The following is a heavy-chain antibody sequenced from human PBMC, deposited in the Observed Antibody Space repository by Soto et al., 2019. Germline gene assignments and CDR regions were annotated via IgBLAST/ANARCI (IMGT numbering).Heavy chain of an antibody. J-gene: IGHJ4*02. CDR3: ARRGASGNFDY. CDR1: GGSISPYY. CDR2: IYYSGST. Sequence: SETLSLTCTVSGGSISPYYWSWIRQPPGKGLEWIGYIYYSGSTNYNPSLRSRVTISVDTSKNQFSLRLSSVTAEDTALYYCARRGASGNFDYWGQGSLVTVSS. D-gene: IGHD3-10*01. V-gene: IGHV4-59*12.